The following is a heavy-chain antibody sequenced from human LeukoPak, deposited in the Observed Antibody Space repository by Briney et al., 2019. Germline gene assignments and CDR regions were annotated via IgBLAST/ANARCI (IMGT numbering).Heavy chain of an antibody. V-gene: IGHV3-64*01. D-gene: IGHD3-10*01. CDR3: ARDVYYGSGSPRLDY. Sequence: PGGSLRLSCAASGFTFSSYAMHWVRQAPGKGLEYVSAISSNGGSTYYANSVKGRFTISRDNSKNSLYLQMNSLRVEDTGVYYCARDVYYGSGSPRLDYWGQGTLVTVSS. CDR2: ISSNGGST. CDR1: GFTFSSYA. J-gene: IGHJ4*02.